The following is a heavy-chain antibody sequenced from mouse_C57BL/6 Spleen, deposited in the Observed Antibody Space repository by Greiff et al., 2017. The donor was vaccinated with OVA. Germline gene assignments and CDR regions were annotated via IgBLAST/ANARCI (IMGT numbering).Heavy chain of an antibody. J-gene: IGHJ2*01. CDR1: GYTFTEYT. Sequence: VQLQQSGAELVKPGASVKLSCKASGYTFTEYTIHWVKQRSGQGLEWIGWFYPGSGSIKYNEKFKDKATLTADKSSSTVYMELSRLTSEDSAVYFCARHEEEGGYYGNYFDYWGQGTTLTVSS. D-gene: IGHD2-1*01. V-gene: IGHV1-62-2*01. CDR2: FYPGSGSI. CDR3: ARHEEEGGYYGNYFDY.